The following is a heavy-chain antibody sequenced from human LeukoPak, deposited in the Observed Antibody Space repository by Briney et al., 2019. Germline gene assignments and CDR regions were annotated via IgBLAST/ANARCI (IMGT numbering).Heavy chain of an antibody. CDR2: ISGSGGST. V-gene: IGHV3-23*01. D-gene: IGHD2-15*01. CDR1: GFTFNIYA. Sequence: GGSLRLSCAASGFTFNIYAMNWVRQAPGKGLEWVSTISGSGGSTYYADSVKGRFTISRDNSKNTLSLQMNSLRAEDTATYYCAKARGCSGGSCYFDCWGQGTLVTVSS. CDR3: AKARGCSGGSCYFDC. J-gene: IGHJ4*02.